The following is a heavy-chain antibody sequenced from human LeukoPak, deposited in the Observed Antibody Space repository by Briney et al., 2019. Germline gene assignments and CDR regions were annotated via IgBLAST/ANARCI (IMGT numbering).Heavy chain of an antibody. Sequence: SETLSLTCAVYGGSFSGYYWSWIRQPPGKGLEWIGEINHSGSTNYNPSLKSRVTISVDTSKNQFSLKLSSVTAADTAVYYCARSYYDFWSGYYTGRIRAPPGRFDYWGQGTLVTVSS. D-gene: IGHD3-3*01. CDR3: ARSYYDFWSGYYTGRIRAPPGRFDY. V-gene: IGHV4-34*09. CDR1: GGSFSGYY. CDR2: INHSGST. J-gene: IGHJ4*02.